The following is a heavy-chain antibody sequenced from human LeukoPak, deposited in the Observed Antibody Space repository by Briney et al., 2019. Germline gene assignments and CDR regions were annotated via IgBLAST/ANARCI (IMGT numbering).Heavy chain of an antibody. Sequence: GGSLRPSCAASGFTFSSYAMSWVRQAPGKGLEWVSAISGGGSTYFADSVKGRFTISRDNFKDTLYLQMNSLRAEDTAVYYCARTYYYGSGPPLGMDVWGQGTTVAVSS. D-gene: IGHD3-10*01. CDR2: ISGGGST. V-gene: IGHV3-23*01. J-gene: IGHJ6*02. CDR3: ARTYYYGSGPPLGMDV. CDR1: GFTFSSYA.